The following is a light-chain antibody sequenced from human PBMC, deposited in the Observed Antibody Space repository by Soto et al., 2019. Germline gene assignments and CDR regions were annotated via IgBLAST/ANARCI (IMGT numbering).Light chain of an antibody. Sequence: AIRMTQSPSSLSASTGDRVTITCRASQGISSYLAWYQQKPGKAPKLLIYAASTLQSGVPSRFSGSGSGTDFTLTISGLQSEDFATYYCQQYYRYPRTFGQGTKVEIK. CDR2: AAS. CDR3: QQYYRYPRT. V-gene: IGKV1-8*01. CDR1: QGISSY. J-gene: IGKJ1*01.